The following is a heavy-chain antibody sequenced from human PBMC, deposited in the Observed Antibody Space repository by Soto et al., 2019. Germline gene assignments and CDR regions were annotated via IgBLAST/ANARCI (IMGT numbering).Heavy chain of an antibody. J-gene: IGHJ4*02. V-gene: IGHV1-69*01. D-gene: IGHD3-10*01. CDR3: AIGSTTLWFGEFIIFDY. CDR2: IIPIFGTA. CDR1: GGTFSSYA. Sequence: QVQLVQSGAEVKKPGSSVKVSCKASGGTFSSYAISWVRQAPGQGLEWMGGIIPIFGTANYAQKFQGRVTITADESTSTAYMDLSSLRSEDTAVYYCAIGSTTLWFGEFIIFDYWGQGTLVTVSS.